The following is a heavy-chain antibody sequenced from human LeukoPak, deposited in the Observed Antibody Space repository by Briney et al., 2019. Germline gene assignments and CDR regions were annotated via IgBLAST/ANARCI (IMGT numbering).Heavy chain of an antibody. D-gene: IGHD2-2*01. CDR2: INTNTGDP. CDR3: ARDHVKLGSSFHPFDAFDV. J-gene: IGHJ3*01. Sequence: ASVKVSCKASGYTFTSYAMNWVRQAPGQGLEWMGWINTNTGDPTYAQGFTGRFVFSLDTSVSTAYLQISSLKAEDTAIYYCARDHVKLGSSFHPFDAFDVWGQGTLVTVSS. V-gene: IGHV7-4-1*02. CDR1: GYTFTSYA.